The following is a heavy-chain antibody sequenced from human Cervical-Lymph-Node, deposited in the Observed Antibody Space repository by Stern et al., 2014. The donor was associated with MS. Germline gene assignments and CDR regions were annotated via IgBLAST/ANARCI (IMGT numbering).Heavy chain of an antibody. CDR3: ARDTSSPERSDW. V-gene: IGHV3-53*01. D-gene: IGHD1-1*01. CDR2: ITNVGST. Sequence: EVQLVESGGGVTQPGGSLRLSCTASGFTVSRDYMTWVRQAPGKGLEWGSLITNVGSTFYTDSVKGRFTISRDDSKNTVYLHMTSLRAEDTAMYYCARDTSSPERSDWWGQGTLVTVSS. CDR1: GFTVSRDY. J-gene: IGHJ4*02.